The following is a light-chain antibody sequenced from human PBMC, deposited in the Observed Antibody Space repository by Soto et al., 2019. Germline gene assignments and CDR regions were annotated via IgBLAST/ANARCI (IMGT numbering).Light chain of an antibody. CDR2: SAS. CDR1: QSIGNF. V-gene: IGKV1-39*01. CDR3: QQSYSLPT. J-gene: IGKJ4*01. Sequence: DIQVSQSPSSLSAFVGDRVNITCRASQSIGNFLNWYQQKPGTVPKVLIYSASSLQSGVPSRFSGSGSGTDFTLTISRLQFDDFAHYYCQQSYSLPTFGGGTTVEIK.